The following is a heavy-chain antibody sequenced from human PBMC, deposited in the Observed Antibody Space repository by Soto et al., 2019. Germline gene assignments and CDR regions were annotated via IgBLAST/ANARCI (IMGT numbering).Heavy chain of an antibody. D-gene: IGHD3-9*01. V-gene: IGHV2-26*01. Sequence: QVTLKESGPVLVKPTETLTLTCTVSGFSLSNARMGVSWIRQPPGKALEWLAHIFSNDEKSYSTSLKSRLTISKDTSKSQVVLTMTNMDPVDTATYYCARTREDYDILTGYSLTFDYCCQGTLVTVSS. CDR2: IFSNDEK. J-gene: IGHJ4*02. CDR1: GFSLSNARMG. CDR3: ARTREDYDILTGYSLTFDY.